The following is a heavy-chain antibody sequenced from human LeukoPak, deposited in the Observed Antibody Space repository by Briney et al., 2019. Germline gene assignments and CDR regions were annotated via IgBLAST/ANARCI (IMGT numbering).Heavy chain of an antibody. CDR1: GGTFSSYA. J-gene: IGHJ5*02. CDR3: ARDLVTDAMVRGVIYWFDP. CDR2: IIPILGIA. V-gene: IGHV1-69*04. D-gene: IGHD3-10*01. Sequence: ASVKVSCKASGGTFSSYAIRWVRPAPGQGLEWMGRIIPILGIANYAQKFQGRVTITADKSTSTAYMELSSLRSEDTAVYYCARDLVTDAMVRGVIYWFDPWGQGTLVTVSS.